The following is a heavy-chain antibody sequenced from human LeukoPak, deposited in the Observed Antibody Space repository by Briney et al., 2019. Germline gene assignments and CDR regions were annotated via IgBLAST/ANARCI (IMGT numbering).Heavy chain of an antibody. D-gene: IGHD6-19*01. Sequence: PGGSLRLSCAASGFTFGSYAMYWVRQAPGKGLEWVSGISGSGGSTFYADSVKGRFTISRDNSENTVYLQMNSQRADDTAVYYCAKTTAGYSSGRYPGWPVDYWGQGTLVTVSS. CDR2: ISGSGGST. CDR1: GFTFGSYA. V-gene: IGHV3-23*01. J-gene: IGHJ4*02. CDR3: AKTTAGYSSGRYPGWPVDY.